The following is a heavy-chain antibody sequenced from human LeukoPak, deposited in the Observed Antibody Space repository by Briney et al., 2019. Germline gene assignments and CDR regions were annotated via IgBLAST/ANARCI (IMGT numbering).Heavy chain of an antibody. D-gene: IGHD6-13*01. CDR3: ARDSSSWYNWFDP. CDR1: GGTFSSYA. CDR2: IIPIFGTA. V-gene: IGHV1-69*05. Sequence: SVKVSCKASGGTFSSYAISWVRQAPGQGLEWMGGIIPIFGTANYAQKFQGRVTITTDESTSTAYMELSSLRSEDTAVYYCARDSSSWYNWFDPWGQGTLVTVYS. J-gene: IGHJ5*02.